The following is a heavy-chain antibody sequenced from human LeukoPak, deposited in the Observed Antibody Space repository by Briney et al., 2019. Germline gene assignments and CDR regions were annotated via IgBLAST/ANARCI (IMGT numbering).Heavy chain of an antibody. CDR1: GFAFGDYA. CDR3: ARLESGYHIDY. D-gene: IGHD3-3*01. J-gene: IGHJ4*02. CDR2: INWNSGTI. Sequence: GRSLRLSCAASGFAFGDYAMYWVRQVPGKGLEWVSGINWNSGTIGYADSVKGRFTISRDNAKNSLYLQMNSLRAEDTAVYYCARLESGYHIDYWGQGTLVTVSS. V-gene: IGHV3-9*01.